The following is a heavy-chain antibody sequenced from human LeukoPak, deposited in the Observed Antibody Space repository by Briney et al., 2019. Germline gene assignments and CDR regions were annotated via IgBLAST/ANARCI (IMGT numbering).Heavy chain of an antibody. J-gene: IGHJ6*03. Sequence: SETLSLTCAVSGYSISNTYYWGWIRQPPGKGLEWIGSIYHSGSTYYNPSLKSRVTISVDTSKNQFSLKLSSVTAADTAVYYCGRLYNYYMDVWGKGTTVTVSS. CDR2: IYHSGST. V-gene: IGHV4-38-2*01. CDR3: GRLYNYYMDV. D-gene: IGHD3-10*01. CDR1: GYSISNTYY.